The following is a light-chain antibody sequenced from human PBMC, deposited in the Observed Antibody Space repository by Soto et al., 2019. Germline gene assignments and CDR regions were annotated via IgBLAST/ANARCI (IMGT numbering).Light chain of an antibody. CDR1: QSVSSTY. Sequence: LLTQSPGTLSLSPGERATLSCRASQSVSSTYLAWYQHRPGQAPRLLIYGASRKATGIPDRFSGSGSGTDFTLTISRLEREDFAVYYCQQYGDSLFTFGQGTKVDIK. CDR2: GAS. V-gene: IGKV3-20*01. CDR3: QQYGDSLFT. J-gene: IGKJ2*01.